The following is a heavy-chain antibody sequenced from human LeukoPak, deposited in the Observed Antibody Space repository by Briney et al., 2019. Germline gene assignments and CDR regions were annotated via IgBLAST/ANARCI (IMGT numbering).Heavy chain of an antibody. D-gene: IGHD6-6*01. J-gene: IGHJ3*01. CDR2: IYHSGST. CDR1: GGSFSGYY. CDR3: ARDHDSRSTHDAFDL. Sequence: SETLSLTCAVYGGSFSGYYWSWIRQPPGKGLEWIGSIYHSGSTYYNPSLKSRVTISVDTSKNQFSLKLSSVTAADTAVYYCARDHDSRSTHDAFDLWGQGTMVTVSS. V-gene: IGHV4-34*01.